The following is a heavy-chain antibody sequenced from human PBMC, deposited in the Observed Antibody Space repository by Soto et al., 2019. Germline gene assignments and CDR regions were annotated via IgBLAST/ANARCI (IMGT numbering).Heavy chain of an antibody. V-gene: IGHV4-39*01. J-gene: IGHJ4*02. D-gene: IGHD3-22*01. CDR2: VFYRGNT. CDR3: ARQHYSDNSRIW. Sequence: QLQLQESGPGLVKPSETLSLTCIVSGGSISRSPYYWGWIRQTPGKGLEWIASVFYRGNTFYNPSPQIRVSITLHTAKNQVPLSLSSVTAADTAVYYWARQHYSDNSRIWWGQGTLVTVSS. CDR1: GGSISRSPYY.